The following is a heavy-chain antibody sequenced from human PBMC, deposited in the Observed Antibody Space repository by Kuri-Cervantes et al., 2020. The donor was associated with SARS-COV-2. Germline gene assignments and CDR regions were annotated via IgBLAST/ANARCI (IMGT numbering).Heavy chain of an antibody. CDR1: GFTFSSYG. CDR3: ARGGHYTNGVSYGDYYFGL. Sequence: GGSLRLSCAASGFTFSSYGMHWVRQAPEKGLEWVSYISSSSSYKYYADSVKGRFTISRDKTKNSLYLQMNSLRAEDTAVYYCARGGHYTNGVSYGDYYFGLWGRGTLVTVSS. CDR2: ISSSSSYK. J-gene: IGHJ2*01. V-gene: IGHV3-21*01. D-gene: IGHD2-8*01.